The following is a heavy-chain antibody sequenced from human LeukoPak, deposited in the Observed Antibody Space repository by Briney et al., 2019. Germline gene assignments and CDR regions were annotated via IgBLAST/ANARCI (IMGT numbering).Heavy chain of an antibody. CDR1: GYSISSGYY. J-gene: IGHJ4*02. V-gene: IGHV4-38-2*02. Sequence: SETLSLTCTVSGYSISSGYYWGWIRQPPGKGLEWIGSIYHSGSTYYNPSLKSRVTISVDTSKNQFSLKLNSVTAADTAVYYCARDTALQPLDYWGQGTLVTVSS. D-gene: IGHD1-1*01. CDR3: ARDTALQPLDY. CDR2: IYHSGST.